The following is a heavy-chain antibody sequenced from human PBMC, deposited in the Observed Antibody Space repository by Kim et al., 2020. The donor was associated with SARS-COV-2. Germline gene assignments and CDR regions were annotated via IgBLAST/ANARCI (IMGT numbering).Heavy chain of an antibody. J-gene: IGHJ4*02. CDR1: GYTFTGYY. CDR3: ARELRAAGTPPFDY. V-gene: IGHV1-2*02. CDR2: INPNSGGT. D-gene: IGHD6-13*01. Sequence: ASVKVSCKASGYTFTGYYMHWVRQAPGQGLEWMGWINPNSGGTNYAQKFQGRVTMTRDTSISTAYMELSKLRSDDTAVYYCARELRAAGTPPFDYWGQGTLVTVSS.